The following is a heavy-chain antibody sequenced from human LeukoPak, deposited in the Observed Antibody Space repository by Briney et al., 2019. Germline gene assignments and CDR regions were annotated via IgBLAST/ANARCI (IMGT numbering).Heavy chain of an antibody. D-gene: IGHD4-17*01. V-gene: IGHV1-69*13. CDR3: ARGPSTVTTQNLYYYYGMDV. CDR2: IIPIFGTA. CDR1: GGTFSSYA. J-gene: IGHJ6*02. Sequence: GASVKVSCKASGGTFSSYAISWVRQAPGQGLEWMGGIIPIFGTANYAQKFQGRVTITADESTSTAYMELNSLRSEDTAVYYCARGPSTVTTQNLYYYYGMDVWGQGTTVTVSS.